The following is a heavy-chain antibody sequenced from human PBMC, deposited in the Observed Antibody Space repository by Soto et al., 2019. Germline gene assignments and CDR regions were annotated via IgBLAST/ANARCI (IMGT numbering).Heavy chain of an antibody. CDR3: PKDFRSHYYYYYYIDV. J-gene: IGHJ6*03. CDR1: GFTFSDYY. CDR2: ISSSGSTI. V-gene: IGHV3-11*01. D-gene: IGHD3-10*01. Sequence: GESLRLSCAASGFTFSDYYMSWIRHAPGKGLEWVSYISSSGSTIYYADSVKGRFTISRDNAKNSLYLQMNSLRAEDTAVYYCPKDFRSHYYYYYYIDVRGKGTTVIVSS.